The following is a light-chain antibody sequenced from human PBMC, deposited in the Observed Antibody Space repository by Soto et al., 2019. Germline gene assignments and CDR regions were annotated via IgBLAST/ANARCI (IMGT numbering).Light chain of an antibody. J-gene: IGKJ1*01. CDR3: QQYYDPPWT. Sequence: DIQMTPSPSTLAASVGEGGTSACRAMESIDRWLAWYLQKPGKAPELLIYSASNLQSGVPSRFSGSGSGTDFTLTISSLQAEDVALYYCQQYYDPPWTFGQGTKVDIK. V-gene: IGKV1-5*01. CDR1: ESIDRW. CDR2: SAS.